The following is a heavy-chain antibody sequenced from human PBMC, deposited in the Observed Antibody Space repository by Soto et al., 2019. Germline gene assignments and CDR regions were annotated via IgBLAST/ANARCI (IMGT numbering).Heavy chain of an antibody. CDR1: GNTFTSYD. CDR2: MNPNSGNT. Sequence: QVQLVQSGAEVKKPGASVKVSCKASGNTFTSYDINWVRQATGQGLEYLGWMNPNSGNTAYVQKFQGRVTMTWDTSITTAYMELSGLRSEDKAVYFCARGVKYGAYSRWFDPWGQGTLVTVSS. V-gene: IGHV1-8*01. CDR3: ARGVKYGAYSRWFDP. J-gene: IGHJ5*02. D-gene: IGHD4-17*01.